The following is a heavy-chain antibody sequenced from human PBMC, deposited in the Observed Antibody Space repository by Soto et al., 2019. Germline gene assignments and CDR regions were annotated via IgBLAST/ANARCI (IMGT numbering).Heavy chain of an antibody. Sequence: ASVKVSCKASGGTFSSYAISWVRQAPGQGLEWMGGIIPIFGTANYAQKFQGRVTITADESTSTAYMELSSLRSEDTAVYYCARDGDWSGGSCCSDYYGRGVCRQRTTVT. V-gene: IGHV1-69*13. CDR1: GGTFSSYA. D-gene: IGHD2-15*01. J-gene: IGHJ6*02. CDR2: IIPIFGTA. CDR3: ARDGDWSGGSCCSDYYGRGV.